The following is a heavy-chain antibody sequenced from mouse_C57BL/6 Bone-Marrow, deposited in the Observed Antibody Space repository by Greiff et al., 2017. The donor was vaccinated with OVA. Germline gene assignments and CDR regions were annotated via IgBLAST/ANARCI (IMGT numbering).Heavy chain of an antibody. CDR1: GYTFTDHT. CDR3: ARLGSNYGYAMDY. Sequence: VKLQESDAELVKPGASVKISCKVSGYTFTDHTIHWMKQRPEQGLEWIGYIYPRDGSTKYNEKFKGKATLTADKSSSTAYMQLNSLTSEDSAVYFCARLGSNYGYAMDYWGQGTSVTVSS. V-gene: IGHV1-78*01. CDR2: IYPRDGST. D-gene: IGHD2-5*01. J-gene: IGHJ4*01.